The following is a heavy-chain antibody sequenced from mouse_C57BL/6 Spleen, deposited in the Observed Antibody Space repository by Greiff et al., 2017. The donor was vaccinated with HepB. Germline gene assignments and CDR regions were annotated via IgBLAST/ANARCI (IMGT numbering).Heavy chain of an antibody. CDR2: ISSGGDYI. V-gene: IGHV5-9-1*02. CDR1: GFTFSSYA. CDR3: TREGWLNAMDY. D-gene: IGHD2-3*01. J-gene: IGHJ4*01. Sequence: EVKVVESGEGLVKPGGSLKLSCAASGFTFSSYAMSWVRQTPEKRLEWVAYISSGGDYIYYADTVKGRFTISRDNARNTLYLQMSSLKSEDTAMYYCTREGWLNAMDYWGQGTSVTVSS.